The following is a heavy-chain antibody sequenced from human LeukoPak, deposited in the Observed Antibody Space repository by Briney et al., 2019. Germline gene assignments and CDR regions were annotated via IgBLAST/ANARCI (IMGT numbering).Heavy chain of an antibody. CDR3: ARRIAVAGRRWFDP. J-gene: IGHJ5*02. Sequence: SETLSLTCTVAGGSISSYYWSWIRQPPGKGLEWIGYIHYSGSTNYNPSLKSRVTISVDTSKNQFSLKLSSVTAADTAVYYCARRIAVAGRRWFDPGGQGTLVTVSS. CDR2: IHYSGST. V-gene: IGHV4-59*08. CDR1: GGSISSYY. D-gene: IGHD6-19*01.